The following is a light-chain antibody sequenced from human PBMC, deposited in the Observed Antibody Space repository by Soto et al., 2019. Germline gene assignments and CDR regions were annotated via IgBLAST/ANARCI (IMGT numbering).Light chain of an antibody. V-gene: IGLV2-18*02. CDR1: SSDVGSYNR. CDR2: EVS. CDR3: CSYTSSTHYV. J-gene: IGLJ1*01. Sequence: QSALTQPPSVSGSPGQSVTISCTGTSSDVGSYNRVSWYQQPPGTAPKLMIYEVSNRPSGVPDRFSGSKSGNTASLTISGLQAEDEGDYYCCSYTSSTHYVFGTGTKLTVL.